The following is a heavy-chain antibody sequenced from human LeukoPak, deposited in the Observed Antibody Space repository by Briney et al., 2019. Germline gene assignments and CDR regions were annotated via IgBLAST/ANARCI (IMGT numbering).Heavy chain of an antibody. Sequence: KPSETLSLTCAVYGGPFSGYYWSWIRQPPGKGLEWIGEINHSGSTNYNPSLRSRVTISVDTSKNQFSLKFTSMTAADTAVYYCARSSKTQWLSPGDGFDIWGRGTLVTVSS. D-gene: IGHD6-19*01. V-gene: IGHV4-34*01. CDR2: INHSGST. J-gene: IGHJ3*02. CDR1: GGPFSGYY. CDR3: ARSSKTQWLSPGDGFDI.